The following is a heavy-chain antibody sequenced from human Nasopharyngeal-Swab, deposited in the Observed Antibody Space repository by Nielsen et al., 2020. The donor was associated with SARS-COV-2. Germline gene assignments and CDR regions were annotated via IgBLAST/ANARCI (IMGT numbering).Heavy chain of an antibody. V-gene: IGHV1-69*01. CDR2: IIPSSGTA. Sequence: WVRQAPGQGLEWMGGIIPSSGTANYAQKFQGRVTITADESSSIVYMEVSSLRSEDSAIYYCAREEGYSSGWYFRYWGQGTRVTVSS. J-gene: IGHJ4*02. D-gene: IGHD6-13*01. CDR3: AREEGYSSGWYFRY.